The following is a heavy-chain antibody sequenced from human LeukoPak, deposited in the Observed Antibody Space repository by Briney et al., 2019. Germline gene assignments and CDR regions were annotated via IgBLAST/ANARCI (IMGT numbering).Heavy chain of an antibody. D-gene: IGHD2-15*01. CDR1: GFTFSNYA. Sequence: GGSLRLSCAASGFTFSNYAMHWVRQAPGKGLEWVAFISYDGSYKYYADSVKGQFTISRDNSENTLYLQMSSLRGGDTAVYYCAKDSVCSSGACYLFQRWGQGTLVTVSS. J-gene: IGHJ1*01. V-gene: IGHV3-30*18. CDR2: ISYDGSYK. CDR3: AKDSVCSSGACYLFQR.